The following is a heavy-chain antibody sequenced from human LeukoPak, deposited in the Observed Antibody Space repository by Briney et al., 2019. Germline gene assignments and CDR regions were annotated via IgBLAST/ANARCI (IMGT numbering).Heavy chain of an antibody. CDR1: GGSFRYYD. V-gene: IGHV1-69*01. Sequence: SVKVSCKASGGSFRYYDISWVRQAPGQGLEWMGRIIPLYATTKYAQRFQGRVTIIADASATTAYMELSSLRSEDTAVYYCATASVPGAIEGPFDALDTWGRGTMVTVSS. J-gene: IGHJ3*02. D-gene: IGHD2-2*02. CDR3: ATASVPGAIEGPFDALDT. CDR2: IIPLYATT.